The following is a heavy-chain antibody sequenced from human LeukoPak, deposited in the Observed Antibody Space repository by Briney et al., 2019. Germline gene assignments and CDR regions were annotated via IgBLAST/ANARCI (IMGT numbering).Heavy chain of an antibody. Sequence: GGSLRLSCAASGFTFSSDWMNWVRQAPGKGLEWVANIKQDGSEKYYVDSVKGRFTISRDNAKNSLYLQMNSLRAEDTAVYYCARVPDMVRGVSFDYWGQGTLVTVSS. CDR3: ARVPDMVRGVSFDY. J-gene: IGHJ4*02. CDR2: IKQDGSEK. V-gene: IGHV3-7*03. CDR1: GFTFSSDW. D-gene: IGHD3-10*01.